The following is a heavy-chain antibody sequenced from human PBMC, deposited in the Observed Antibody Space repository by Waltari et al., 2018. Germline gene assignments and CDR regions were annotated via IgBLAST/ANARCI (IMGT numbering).Heavy chain of an antibody. CDR3: ARLAPKTYRSPVPGRDYYYGLDV. Sequence: EEQLVESGGDLVQPGDSLRLSCAASGFTYSNHWMHWVRQAPGKGLVVVSRINGDGSTSNYADSVKGRFTISRDNTKKTLYLQMKRLRVEDTAVYYCARLAPKTYRSPVPGRDYYYGLDVWGQGTTVTVSS. CDR2: INGDGSTS. J-gene: IGHJ6*02. CDR1: GFTYSNHW. V-gene: IGHV3-74*01. D-gene: IGHD6-13*01.